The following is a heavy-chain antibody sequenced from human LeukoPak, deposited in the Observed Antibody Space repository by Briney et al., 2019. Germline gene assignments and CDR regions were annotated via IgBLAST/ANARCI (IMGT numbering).Heavy chain of an antibody. V-gene: IGHV3-9*01. Sequence: GRSLRLSCAASGFTFDDYAMHWVRQAPGKGLEWVSGISWNSGSIGYADSVKGRFTISRDNAKNSLYLQMNSLRAEDTALYYCAKDKSSGYYYFDYWGQGTLVTVSS. D-gene: IGHD3-22*01. CDR1: GFTFDDYA. CDR2: ISWNSGSI. J-gene: IGHJ4*02. CDR3: AKDKSSGYYYFDY.